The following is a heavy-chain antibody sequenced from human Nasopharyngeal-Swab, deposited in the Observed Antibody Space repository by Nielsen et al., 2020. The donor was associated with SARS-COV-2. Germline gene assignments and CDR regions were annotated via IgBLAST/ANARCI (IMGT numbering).Heavy chain of an antibody. CDR2: IYHSGST. J-gene: IGHJ5*02. V-gene: IGHV4-4*02. D-gene: IGHD2-15*01. CDR3: AREEYCSGGSCYRWDWFDP. CDR1: GGSISSSNW. Sequence: SETLSLTCAVSGGSISSSNWWSWVRQHPGKGLEWIGEIYHSGSTNYNPSIKSRVTISVDKSKNQFSLKLSSVTAADTAVYYCAREEYCSGGSCYRWDWFDPWGQGTLVTVSS.